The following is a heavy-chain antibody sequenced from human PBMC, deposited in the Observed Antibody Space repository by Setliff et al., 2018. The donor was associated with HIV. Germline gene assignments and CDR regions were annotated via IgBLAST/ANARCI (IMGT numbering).Heavy chain of an antibody. D-gene: IGHD4-17*01. CDR3: ARDYAGYFDY. J-gene: IGHJ4*02. CDR2: IYTSGST. Sequence: LSLTCAVSGGSISSGSYYWSWIRQPAGKGLEWIGHIYTSGSTNYNPSLKSRVTISVDTSKNQFSLKLSSVTAADTAVYYCARDYAGYFDYWGQGTLVTVSS. V-gene: IGHV4-61*09. CDR1: GGSISSGSYY.